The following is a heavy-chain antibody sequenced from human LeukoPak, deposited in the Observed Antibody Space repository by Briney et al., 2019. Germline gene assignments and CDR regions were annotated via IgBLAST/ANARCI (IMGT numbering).Heavy chain of an antibody. CDR1: GFTFSSYW. CDR2: INSDGSST. J-gene: IGHJ6*02. D-gene: IGHD3-22*01. V-gene: IGHV3-74*01. Sequence: PGGSLRLSCAASGFTFSSYWMHWDRQAPGKGLVWVSRINSDGSSTSYADSVKGRFTISRDNARNTLYLQMNSLRAEDTAVYYCARALDSSGYYPDYYYYGMDVWGQGTTVTVSS. CDR3: ARALDSSGYYPDYYYYGMDV.